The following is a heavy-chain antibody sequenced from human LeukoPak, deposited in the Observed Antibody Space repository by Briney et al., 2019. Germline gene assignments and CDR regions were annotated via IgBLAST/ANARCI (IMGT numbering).Heavy chain of an antibody. Sequence: GESLKISCKGSGYSFTSYWIGWVRQMPGKGLEWMGIIYPGDSDTRYSPSFQGQVTISADKSISTAYLQWSSLKASDTAMYYCARVGTMVRGVIVHFGYWGQGTLVTVSS. CDR3: ARVGTMVRGVIVHFGY. D-gene: IGHD3-10*01. J-gene: IGHJ4*02. CDR1: GYSFTSYW. V-gene: IGHV5-51*01. CDR2: IYPGDSDT.